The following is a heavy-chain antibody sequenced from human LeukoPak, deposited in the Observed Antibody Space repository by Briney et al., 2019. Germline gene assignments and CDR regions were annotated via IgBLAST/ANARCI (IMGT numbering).Heavy chain of an antibody. Sequence: GGSLRLSCAASGFTFSSCSMNWVRQAPGKGLEWVSYISSSSSTIYYADSVKGRFTISRDNAKNSLYLQMNSLRAEDTAVYYCARWEAVAGMDYWGQGTLVTVSS. CDR1: GFTFSSCS. D-gene: IGHD6-19*01. CDR2: ISSSSSTI. V-gene: IGHV3-48*01. J-gene: IGHJ4*02. CDR3: ARWEAVAGMDY.